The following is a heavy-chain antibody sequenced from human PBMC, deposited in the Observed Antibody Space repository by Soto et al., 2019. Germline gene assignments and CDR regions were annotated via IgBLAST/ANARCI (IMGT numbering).Heavy chain of an antibody. V-gene: IGHV3-23*04. CDR2: ITGSGGST. J-gene: IGHJ4*02. Sequence: EVHLVESGGGLVQPGGSLRLSCAASGFTISSYAMCWVRQAPGKGLEWVLAITGSGGSTYYADSVKGRFTTSRDNSKNTLSLQMDSLRAEHTPVYFCGRIVCGAYTPNFASWGQGTLVSVS. D-gene: IGHD3-16*01. CDR3: GRIVCGAYTPNFAS. CDR1: GFTISSYA.